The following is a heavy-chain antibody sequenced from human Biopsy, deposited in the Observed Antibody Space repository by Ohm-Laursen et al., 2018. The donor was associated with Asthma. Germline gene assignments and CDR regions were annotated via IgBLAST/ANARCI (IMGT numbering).Heavy chain of an antibody. CDR1: GFVFRSHA. CDR2: VSYDGGVV. V-gene: IGHV3-30*18. J-gene: IGHJ4*02. Sequence: SLRLSCAASGFVFRSHAMHWVRQAPGKGLEWVAVVSYDGGVVHYGDSMKGRFTISRDNAKSTLYLQMNRLRTDDTAVYFCAKRRGYSDLTDFDHWGQGTLVTVSS. CDR3: AKRRGYSDLTDFDH. D-gene: IGHD3-3*01.